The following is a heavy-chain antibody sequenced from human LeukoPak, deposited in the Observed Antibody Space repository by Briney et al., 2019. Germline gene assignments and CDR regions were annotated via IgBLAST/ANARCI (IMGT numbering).Heavy chain of an antibody. V-gene: IGHV3-9*01. J-gene: IGHJ6*03. CDR1: GFTFDDYA. CDR3: AKDFKFSYYYYYMDV. CDR2: ISWNSGSI. Sequence: SLRLSCAASGFTFDDYAMHWVRQAPGKGLEWVSGISWNSGSIGYADSVKGRFTISRDNAKNSLYLQMNSLRAEDTAVYYCAKDFKFSYYYYYMDVWGKGTTVTVSS.